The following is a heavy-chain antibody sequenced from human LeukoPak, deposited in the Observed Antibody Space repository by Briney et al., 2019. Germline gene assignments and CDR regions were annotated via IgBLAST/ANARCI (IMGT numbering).Heavy chain of an antibody. CDR1: GGTFSSYA. D-gene: IGHD3-9*01. CDR3: ARGFYSGYDILTGLYYFDY. CDR2: IIPIFGTA. J-gene: IGHJ4*02. V-gene: IGHV1-69*13. Sequence: SVKVSCKASGGTFSSYAISWVRQAPGQGLEWMGGIIPIFGTANYAQKFQGRVTITADESTSTAYMELSSLRSEDTAVYYCARGFYSGYDILTGLYYFDYWGQGTLVTVSS.